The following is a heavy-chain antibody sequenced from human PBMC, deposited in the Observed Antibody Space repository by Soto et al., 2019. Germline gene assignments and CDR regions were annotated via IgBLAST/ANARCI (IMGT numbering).Heavy chain of an antibody. J-gene: IGHJ4*02. CDR2: INHSGTT. V-gene: IGHV4-34*01. Sequence: PSETLSLTCAVFGGSFSDYYWTWIRQPPGKGLEWIGEINHSGTTSYNPSLKSRLTISVDTSNNQFSLKLNSVTAADTAVYHCARVSCTATTCYADFWGQGALVTVSS. CDR1: GGSFSDYY. CDR3: ARVSCTATTCYADF. D-gene: IGHD2-2*01.